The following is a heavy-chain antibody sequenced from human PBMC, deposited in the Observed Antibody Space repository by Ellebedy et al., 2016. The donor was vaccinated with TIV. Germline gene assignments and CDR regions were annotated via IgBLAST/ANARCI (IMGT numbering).Heavy chain of an antibody. J-gene: IGHJ4*02. Sequence: SETLSLTCTVSGSSISDYYWTWIRQPPGKGLEWIGYIYYTIGSSNYSPSLNSRITISVDTSKNQVSLKLSSVTAADTAVYYCARHIVVPTPGFEYWGQGALVTVSS. D-gene: IGHD1-26*01. V-gene: IGHV4-59*08. CDR3: ARHIVVPTPGFEY. CDR1: GSSISDYY. CDR2: IYYTIGSS.